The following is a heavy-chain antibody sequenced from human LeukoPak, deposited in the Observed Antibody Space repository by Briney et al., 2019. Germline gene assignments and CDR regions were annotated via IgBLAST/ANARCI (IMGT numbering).Heavy chain of an antibody. D-gene: IGHD6-13*01. CDR1: GFTFSSYG. Sequence: GGSLRLSCAASGFTFSSYGMHWVRQAPGKGLEWVAVISYDGSNKYYADSVKGRFTISRDNSKNTLYLQMNSLRAEDTAVYYCAKDGKQQLVYYFDYWGQGTLVTVSS. V-gene: IGHV3-30*18. CDR3: AKDGKQQLVYYFDY. CDR2: ISYDGSNK. J-gene: IGHJ4*02.